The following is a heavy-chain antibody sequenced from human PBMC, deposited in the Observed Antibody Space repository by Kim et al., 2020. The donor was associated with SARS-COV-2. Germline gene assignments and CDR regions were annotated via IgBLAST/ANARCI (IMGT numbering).Heavy chain of an antibody. J-gene: IGHJ2*01. Sequence: ASVKVSCKASGYTFTGYYMHWVRQAPGQGLEWMGWINPNSGGTNYAQKFQGWVTMTRDTSISTAYMELSRLRSDDTAVYYCARGVAVAGTSWYFDLWGRGTLVTVSS. D-gene: IGHD6-19*01. CDR2: INPNSGGT. CDR1: GYTFTGYY. V-gene: IGHV1-2*04. CDR3: ARGVAVAGTSWYFDL.